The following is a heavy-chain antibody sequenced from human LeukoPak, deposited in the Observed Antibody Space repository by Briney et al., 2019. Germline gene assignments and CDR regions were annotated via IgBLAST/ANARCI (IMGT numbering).Heavy chain of an antibody. V-gene: IGHV3-30*18. CDR1: GFAFSNYG. Sequence: GGSVRLFCAASGFAFSNYGMHWVRQAPGKGLEWVAVVSYDGRTKYYADSVKGRFTISRDNSKNTLFLQMNSLRTEDTAMYYCAKGSNSNYGGLFDYWGQGTLVTVSS. J-gene: IGHJ4*02. D-gene: IGHD1-7*01. CDR2: VSYDGRTK. CDR3: AKGSNSNYGGLFDY.